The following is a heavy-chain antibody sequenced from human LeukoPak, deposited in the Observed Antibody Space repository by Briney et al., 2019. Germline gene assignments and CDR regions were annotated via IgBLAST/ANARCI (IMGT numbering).Heavy chain of an antibody. J-gene: IGHJ4*02. Sequence: PGGSLRLSCAASGFTFSSYEMNWVRQAPGKGLEWVSYIPGNGSSIYYADSVKGRFIISRDNAKKSLFLQMNNLRAEDTAVYYCARGARYWGQGTLVTVSS. CDR1: GFTFSSYE. V-gene: IGHV3-48*03. CDR2: IPGNGSSI. CDR3: ARGARY.